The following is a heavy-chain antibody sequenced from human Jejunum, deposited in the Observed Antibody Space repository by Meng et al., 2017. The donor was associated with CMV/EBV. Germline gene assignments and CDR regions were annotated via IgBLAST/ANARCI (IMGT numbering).Heavy chain of an antibody. CDR3: AKSFDYVWGNSRYVSTTFDY. V-gene: IGHV3-15*01. Sequence: MSWVRQAPGKGLEWYARIKSKEDGETTDYAAPVNGRFIISRDDSQNTLYLQMNSLKSEDTAVYYCAKSFDYVWGNSRYVSTTFDYWGQGTLVTVSS. J-gene: IGHJ4*02. CDR2: IKSKEDGETT. D-gene: IGHD3-16*02.